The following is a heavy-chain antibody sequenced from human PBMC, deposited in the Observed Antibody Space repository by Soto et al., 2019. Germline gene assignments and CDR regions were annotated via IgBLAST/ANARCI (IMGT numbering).Heavy chain of an antibody. Sequence: QLQLQESGSGLVKPSQTLSLTCAVSGGSISSGGYSWSWIRQPPGKGLECIGYIYDSGSTYYNPSLKSRVPISVDRSKNQFSLKLSSVTAADTAVYYCGRTVLYYYDSSGLRVGPLDYWGQGTLVTVSS. D-gene: IGHD3-22*01. J-gene: IGHJ4*02. CDR1: GGSISSGGYS. V-gene: IGHV4-30-2*01. CDR3: GRTVLYYYDSSGLRVGPLDY. CDR2: IYDSGST.